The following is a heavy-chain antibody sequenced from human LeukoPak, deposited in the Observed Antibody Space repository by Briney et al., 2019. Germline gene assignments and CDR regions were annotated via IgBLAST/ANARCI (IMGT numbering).Heavy chain of an antibody. V-gene: IGHV3-48*03. CDR2: ISSSGTTI. J-gene: IGHJ4*02. CDR1: GFTFSSYE. D-gene: IGHD3-16*02. Sequence: GGSLRLSCAACGFTFSSYEMNWVRQAPGKGLEWVSYISSSGTTIHYADSVKGRFTISRDNAKNSVYLQMNSLRVEDTAVYYRARVRYQTADYWGQGTLVTVSS. CDR3: ARVRYQTADY.